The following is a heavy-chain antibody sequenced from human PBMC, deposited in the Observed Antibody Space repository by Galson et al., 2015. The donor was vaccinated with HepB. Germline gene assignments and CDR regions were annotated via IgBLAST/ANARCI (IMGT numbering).Heavy chain of an antibody. CDR1: GYTFTSYG. D-gene: IGHD2-2*01. J-gene: IGHJ6*02. V-gene: IGHV1-18*01. CDR3: ASNPGYCSSTSCPPYGMDV. Sequence: SVKVSCKASGYTFTSYGISWVRQAPGQGLEWMGWISAYNGNTNYAQKLQGRVTMTTDTSTSTAYMELRSLRSDDTAVYYCASNPGYCSSTSCPPYGMDVWGQGTTVTVSS. CDR2: ISAYNGNT.